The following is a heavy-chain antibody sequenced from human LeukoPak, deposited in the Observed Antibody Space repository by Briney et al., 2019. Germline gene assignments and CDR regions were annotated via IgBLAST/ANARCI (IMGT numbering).Heavy chain of an antibody. J-gene: IGHJ4*02. CDR1: GFTFSSYA. D-gene: IGHD3-22*01. CDR3: AKVPKYYDSSGYFNY. CDR2: ISGSGGST. Sequence: GGSLRLSCAASGFTFSSYAMSWVRQAPGKGLEWVSAISGSGGSTYYADSVKGRFTISRDNSNNTLYLQMNSLRAEDTAVYYCAKVPKYYDSSGYFNYWGQGTLVTVSS. V-gene: IGHV3-23*01.